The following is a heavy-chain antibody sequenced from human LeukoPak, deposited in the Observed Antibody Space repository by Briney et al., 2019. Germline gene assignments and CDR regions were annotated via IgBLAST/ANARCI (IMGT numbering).Heavy chain of an antibody. V-gene: IGHV3-49*04. CDR3: TRPTYGSGSSELDY. D-gene: IGHD3-10*01. CDR2: IRSKAYGGTT. J-gene: IGHJ4*02. Sequence: GGSLRLSCTASGFTFGDYAMSWVRQTPGKGLEWVGFIRSKAYGGTTEYAASVKGRFTISRDDSKSIAYLQMNSLKTEDTAVYYCTRPTYGSGSSELDYWGQGTLVTVSS. CDR1: GFTFGDYA.